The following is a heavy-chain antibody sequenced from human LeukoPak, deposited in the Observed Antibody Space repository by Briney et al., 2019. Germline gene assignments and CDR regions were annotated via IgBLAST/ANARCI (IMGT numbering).Heavy chain of an antibody. D-gene: IGHD1-14*01. J-gene: IGHJ4*02. CDR3: ARTGPGGY. CDR2: IYYSGST. V-gene: IGHV4-59*08. CDR1: GGSINSYF. Sequence: QPSETLSLTCTVSGGSINSYFWSWIRQPPGKGLEWIGYIYYSGSTNYNPSLKSRVSISIDTSKTQFSLKLSSVTAADTGVYYCARTGPGGYWGQGTLVTVPS.